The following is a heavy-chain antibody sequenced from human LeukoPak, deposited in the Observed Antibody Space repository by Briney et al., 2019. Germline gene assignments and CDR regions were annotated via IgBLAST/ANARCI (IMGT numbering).Heavy chain of an antibody. Sequence: GGSLRISCAASGFTFSNYAMTWVRQAPGKGLEWVSSITNTGATTYYADSVKGRFTISRDNSKTTLYFQMNSLRVEDTAIYYCAKDRAGYSYGTFEAWGQGALVTVSS. J-gene: IGHJ4*02. D-gene: IGHD5-18*01. V-gene: IGHV3-23*01. CDR1: GFTFSNYA. CDR3: AKDRAGYSYGTFEA. CDR2: ITNTGATT.